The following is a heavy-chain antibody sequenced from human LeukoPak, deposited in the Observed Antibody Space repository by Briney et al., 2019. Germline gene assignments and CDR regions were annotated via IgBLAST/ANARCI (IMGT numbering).Heavy chain of an antibody. CDR1: GFTFSSYW. J-gene: IGHJ4*02. CDR3: ARRAYGDYFGY. Sequence: GGSLRLSCAASGFTFSSYWMHWVRQAPGKGLVWVSRINSDGSSTSYADSVKGRFTISRDNAKNTLYLQMNSLRAEDTAVYYCARRAYGDYFGYWGQGTLVTVSS. V-gene: IGHV3-74*01. CDR2: INSDGSST. D-gene: IGHD4-17*01.